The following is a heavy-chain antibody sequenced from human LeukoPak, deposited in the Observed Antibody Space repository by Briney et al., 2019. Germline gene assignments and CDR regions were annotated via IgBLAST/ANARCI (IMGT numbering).Heavy chain of an antibody. Sequence: PSETLSLTCTVSGGSISSYYWSWIRQPAGKGLEWTGRIYTSGSTNYNPSLKSRVTMSVDTSKSQFSLKLSSVTAADTAVYYCARDGFSSGGDYYFDYWGQGTLVTVSS. V-gene: IGHV4-4*07. CDR3: ARDGFSSGGDYYFDY. J-gene: IGHJ4*02. CDR2: IYTSGST. D-gene: IGHD2-21*02. CDR1: GGSISSYY.